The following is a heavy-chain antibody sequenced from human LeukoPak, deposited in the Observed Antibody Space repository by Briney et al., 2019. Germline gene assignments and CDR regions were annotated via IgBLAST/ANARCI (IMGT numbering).Heavy chain of an antibody. CDR2: INAGTGST. Sequence: ASVNVSCKASGYTLTSYGMHWVRQAPGQWLEWMGWINAGTGSTKFSQKFQGRVTITRDTSASTAYMELSSLRSEDTAVYYCARPIRDCSSISCGMDVWGQGTTVTVSS. D-gene: IGHD2-2*01. V-gene: IGHV1-3*01. J-gene: IGHJ6*02. CDR1: GYTLTSYG. CDR3: ARPIRDCSSISCGMDV.